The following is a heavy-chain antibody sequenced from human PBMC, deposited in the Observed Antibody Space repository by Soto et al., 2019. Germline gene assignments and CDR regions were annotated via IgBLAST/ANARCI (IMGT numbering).Heavy chain of an antibody. CDR3: ARDTDSSGWYDAFDI. V-gene: IGHV1-18*01. CDR1: GYTFTSYG. J-gene: IGHJ3*02. CDR2: ISAYNGNT. Sequence: ASVKVSCKASGYTFTSYGMSWVRQAHRQGLEWMGWISAYNGNTNYAQKLQGRVTMTTDTSTSTAYMELRSLRSDDTAVYYCARDTDSSGWYDAFDIWGQGTMVTVSS. D-gene: IGHD6-19*01.